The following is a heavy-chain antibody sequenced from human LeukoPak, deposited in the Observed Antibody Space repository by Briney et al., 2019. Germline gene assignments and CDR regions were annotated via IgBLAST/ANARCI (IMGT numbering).Heavy chain of an antibody. V-gene: IGHV3-20*04. J-gene: IGHJ3*02. CDR3: ARDRSRSAFDALDI. D-gene: IGHD6-6*01. CDR2: INWDDSST. CDR1: GFAFDDSG. Sequence: PGGSLRLSCVGSGFAFDDSGMNCVRQVPGKGLEWGSGINWDDSSTGYADSVKGRFTISRDNAKNSLYLQMNSLRVEDTALYYCARDRSRSAFDALDIWGQGTMVTVSS.